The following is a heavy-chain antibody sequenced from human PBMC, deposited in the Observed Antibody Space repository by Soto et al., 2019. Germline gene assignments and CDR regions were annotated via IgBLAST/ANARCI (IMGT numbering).Heavy chain of an antibody. V-gene: IGHV4-31*02. D-gene: IGHD3-3*01. Sequence: SGALSLTCTVSGGSISSGGYYWSWIRQHPGKGLEWIGYIYYSGSTYYNPSLKSRVTISVDTSKNQFSLKLSSVTAADTAVYYCARDTHHDFWSGYYYYYGMDVWGQGTTVTVSS. CDR2: IYYSGST. CDR3: ARDTHHDFWSGYYYYYGMDV. J-gene: IGHJ6*02. CDR1: GGSISSGGYY.